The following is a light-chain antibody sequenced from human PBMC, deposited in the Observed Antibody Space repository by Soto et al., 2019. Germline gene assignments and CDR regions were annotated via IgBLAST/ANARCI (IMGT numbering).Light chain of an antibody. J-gene: IGLJ1*01. CDR1: SSDIGSYNF. CDR2: EGS. CDR3: FSYAGSTNYV. V-gene: IGLV2-23*01. Sequence: QSVQSHPASVSASHGHSITISCTGTSSDIGSYNFVSWYQQHPGKAPKLMIYEGSKRPSGISDRFSGSKSGNTASLTISGLQAEEEADYFCFSYAGSTNYVFGTGTKVTVL.